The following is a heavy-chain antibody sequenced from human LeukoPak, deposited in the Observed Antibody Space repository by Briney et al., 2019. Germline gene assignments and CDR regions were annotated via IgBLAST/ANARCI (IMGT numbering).Heavy chain of an antibody. V-gene: IGHV5-51*01. D-gene: IGHD3-16*01. CDR3: ARRSGGFDY. CDR1: GYSFATYW. Sequence: GESLKISCQGSGYSFATYWIGWVRQMPGKGLEWVGLIYPGDSDTRYSPSFQGQVTISADKSINTAYLQWSSLKASDTAMYYCARRSGGFDYWGQGTLVTVSS. J-gene: IGHJ4*02. CDR2: IYPGDSDT.